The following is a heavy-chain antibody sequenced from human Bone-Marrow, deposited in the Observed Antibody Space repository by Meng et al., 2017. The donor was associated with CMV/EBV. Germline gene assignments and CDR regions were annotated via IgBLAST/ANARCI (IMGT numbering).Heavy chain of an antibody. CDR3: ARDQRGWFGELYPWGWFDP. CDR1: GFAFSSYG. J-gene: IGHJ5*02. Sequence: GGSLRLSCAASGFAFSSYGMHWVRQSPGKGLEWVAFIRYGGSHKYYGDSVKGRFTISRDNTKNSLYLQMNSLRAEDTAVYYCARDQRGWFGELYPWGWFDPWGQGNLVTGSS. V-gene: IGHV3-30*02. D-gene: IGHD3-10*01. CDR2: IRYGGSHK.